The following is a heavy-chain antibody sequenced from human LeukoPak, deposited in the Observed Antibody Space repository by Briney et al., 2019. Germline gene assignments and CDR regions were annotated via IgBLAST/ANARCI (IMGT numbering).Heavy chain of an antibody. CDR2: IIPIFGTA. J-gene: IGHJ4*02. D-gene: IGHD5-18*01. CDR1: GYTFTSYG. Sequence: GASVKVSCKASGYTFTSYGISWVRQAPGQGLEWMGGIIPIFGTANYAQKFQGRVTITADESTSTAYMELNSLRSEDTAVYYCAREVTQGSIDFWGQGTLVTVSS. V-gene: IGHV1-69*13. CDR3: AREVTQGSIDF.